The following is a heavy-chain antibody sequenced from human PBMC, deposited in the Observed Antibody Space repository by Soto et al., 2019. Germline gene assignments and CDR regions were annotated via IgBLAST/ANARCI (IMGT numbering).Heavy chain of an antibody. CDR2: ISSSSSYI. CDR3: ARDHVVSRNWFDP. J-gene: IGHJ5*02. V-gene: IGHV3-21*01. CDR1: GFTFSSYS. Sequence: PGGSLRLSCAASGFTFSSYSMNWVRQAPGKGLEWVSSISSSSSYIYYADSVKGRFTISGDNAKNSLYLQMNSLRAEDTAVYYCARDHVVSRNWFDPWGQGTLVTVSS. D-gene: IGHD2-21*01.